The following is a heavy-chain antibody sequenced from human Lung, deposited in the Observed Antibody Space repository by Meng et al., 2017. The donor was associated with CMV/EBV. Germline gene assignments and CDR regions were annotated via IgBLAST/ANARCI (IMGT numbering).Heavy chain of an antibody. V-gene: IGHV3-11*04. J-gene: IGHJ6*02. CDR2: ISSSYAV. CDR1: GFRFSDYY. Sequence: SXAPSGFRFSDYYMTWIRQAPGKALEWVSYISSSYAVDYADSLKGRFTISRDNAKNSMYLQMNSLRAEDTAIYYCARVLLDVRGWYYQGMDVWGQGTTVXVSS. CDR3: ARVLLDVRGWYYQGMDV. D-gene: IGHD6-19*01.